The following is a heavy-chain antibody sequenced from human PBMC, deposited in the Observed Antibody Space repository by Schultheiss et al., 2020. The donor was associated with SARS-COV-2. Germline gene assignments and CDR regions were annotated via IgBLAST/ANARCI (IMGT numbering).Heavy chain of an antibody. J-gene: IGHJ5*02. V-gene: IGHV4-59*01. CDR3: ARSYGDYFIGVYWFDP. CDR2: IYYSGST. CDR1: GGSISSYY. Sequence: SETLSLTCTVSGGSISSYYWSWIRQPPGKGLEWIGYIYYSGSTNYNPSLKSRVTISVDTSKNQFSLKLSSVTAADTAVYYCARSYGDYFIGVYWFDPWGQGTLVTVSS. D-gene: IGHD4-17*01.